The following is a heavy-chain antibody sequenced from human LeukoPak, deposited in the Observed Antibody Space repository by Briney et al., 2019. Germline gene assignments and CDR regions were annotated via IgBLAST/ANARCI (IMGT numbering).Heavy chain of an antibody. J-gene: IGHJ3*02. Sequence: GGSLRLSCAASGFTFSSYWMSWVRQAPGKGLEWVANIKQDGSEKYYVDSVKGRFTISRDNAKNSLYLQMNSLRAENTAVYYCARANLWFGELLPQHPSGFDIWGQGTMVTVSS. CDR1: GFTFSSYW. V-gene: IGHV3-7*04. CDR3: ARANLWFGELLPQHPSGFDI. D-gene: IGHD3-10*01. CDR2: IKQDGSEK.